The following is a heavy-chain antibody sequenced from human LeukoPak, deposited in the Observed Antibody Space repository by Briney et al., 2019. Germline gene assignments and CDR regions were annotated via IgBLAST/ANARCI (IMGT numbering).Heavy chain of an antibody. CDR2: IIPIFGTA. V-gene: IGHV1-69*06. J-gene: IGHJ6*03. CDR3: ARTGTTWHYYYYMDV. CDR1: GGTFSSYA. D-gene: IGHD1-7*01. Sequence: SVKVSCKASGGTFSSYAISWVRQAPGQGLEWMGGIIPIFGTANYAQKFQGRATITADKSTSTAYMELSSLRSEDTAVYYCARTGTTWHYYYYMDVWGKGTTVTVSS.